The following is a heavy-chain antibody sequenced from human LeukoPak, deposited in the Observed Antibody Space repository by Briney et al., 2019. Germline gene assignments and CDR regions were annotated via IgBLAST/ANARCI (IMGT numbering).Heavy chain of an antibody. D-gene: IGHD3-22*01. CDR3: ARLDSGGYYFDFG. Sequence: GGSLRLSCAASGFTFSDYMSWVRQAPGKGLEWVAVISYDGSNKYYADSVKGRFTVSRDNAKNSLYLQMNSLRADDTAVYYCARLDSGGYYFDFGWGQGTLVTVSS. V-gene: IGHV3-30-3*01. CDR2: ISYDGSNK. CDR1: GFTFSDY. J-gene: IGHJ4*02.